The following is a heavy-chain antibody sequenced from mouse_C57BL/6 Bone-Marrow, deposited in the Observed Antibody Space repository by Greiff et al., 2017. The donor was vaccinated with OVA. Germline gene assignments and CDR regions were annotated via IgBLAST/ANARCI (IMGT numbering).Heavy chain of an antibody. CDR1: GFTFSSYA. CDR3: TRDGPITTVVAEGFDY. D-gene: IGHD1-1*01. J-gene: IGHJ2*01. Sequence: EVMLVESGEGLVKPGGSLKLSCAASGFTFSSYAMSWVRQTPEKRLEWVAYISSGGDYIYYADTVKGRFTISRDNARNTLYLQMSSLKSEDTAMYYCTRDGPITTVVAEGFDYWGQGTTLTVSS. CDR2: ISSGGDYI. V-gene: IGHV5-9-1*02.